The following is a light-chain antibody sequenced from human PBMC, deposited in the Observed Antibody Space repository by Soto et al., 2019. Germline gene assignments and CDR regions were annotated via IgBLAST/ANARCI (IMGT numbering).Light chain of an antibody. J-gene: IGKJ3*01. CDR3: QQRTNWPLLFT. V-gene: IGKV3-11*01. CDR2: DAS. CDR1: QSVSSY. Sequence: EIVLTQSPATLSLSPGERATLSCRASQSVSSYLAWYQQKPGQAPRLLIYDASNRATGIPARFSGSGSGTDFTLNISNLEPEDFAVYYCQQRTNWPLLFTFGPGTKVDIK.